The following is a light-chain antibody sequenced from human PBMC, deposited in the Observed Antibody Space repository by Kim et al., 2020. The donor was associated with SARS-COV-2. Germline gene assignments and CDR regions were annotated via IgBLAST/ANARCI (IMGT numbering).Light chain of an antibody. V-gene: IGKV1-8*01. CDR2: AAA. CDR3: QQYDGHPWT. CDR1: QGMSGY. J-gene: IGKJ1*01. Sequence: ATIGDRVTITCRASQGMSGYLDWYQQKPGKAPKLLIYAAANLQSGVPSRFSSSGYGTDFTLTISCLQSEDLATYYCQQYDGHPWTFGQGTKVEIK.